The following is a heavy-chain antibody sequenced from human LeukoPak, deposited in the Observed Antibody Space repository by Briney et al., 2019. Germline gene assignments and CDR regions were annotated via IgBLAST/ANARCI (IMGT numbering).Heavy chain of an antibody. CDR1: GYSISSGYY. CDR2: IYHSGST. Sequence: PSETLSLTCAVSGYSISSGYYWGWIRQPPGKGLEWIGSIYHSGSTYYNPSLKSRVTISVDTSKNQFSLKLSSVTAADTAVYYCARDWGLGSHLYYFDYWGQGTPVTVSS. V-gene: IGHV4-38-2*02. CDR3: ARDWGLGSHLYYFDY. J-gene: IGHJ4*02. D-gene: IGHD1-26*01.